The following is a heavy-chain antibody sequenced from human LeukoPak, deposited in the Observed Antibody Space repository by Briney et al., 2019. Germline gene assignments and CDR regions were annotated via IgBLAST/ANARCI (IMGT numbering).Heavy chain of an antibody. CDR3: ARDRADNFDSSGYYPDGLDI. D-gene: IGHD3-22*01. CDR2: ITPYSGGT. V-gene: IGHV1-2*02. Sequence: GASVKVSCKPSGYTFSAFYIHWVRQAPGQGLEWMGWITPYSGGTNYAQRFQDRVTMTWDTSIGTANMELSGLKSDDTAVYYCARDRADNFDSSGYYPDGLDIWGQGTVVTVS. J-gene: IGHJ3*02. CDR1: GYTFSAFY.